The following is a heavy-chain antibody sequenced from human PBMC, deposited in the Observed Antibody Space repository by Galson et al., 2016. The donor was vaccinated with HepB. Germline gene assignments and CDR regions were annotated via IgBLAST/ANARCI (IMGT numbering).Heavy chain of an antibody. D-gene: IGHD3-3*02. CDR3: AKHTVFHFFDY. J-gene: IGHJ4*02. Sequence: SVKVSCKASGYTFTNYGVTWVRQAPGQGLEWVGWISAYNGDTNYAQNVQGRVTMTTDTSTSTAYMELRSLISDDTAVYYCAKHTVFHFFDYWGQGTLVTVSS. CDR1: GYTFTNYG. V-gene: IGHV1-18*04. CDR2: ISAYNGDT.